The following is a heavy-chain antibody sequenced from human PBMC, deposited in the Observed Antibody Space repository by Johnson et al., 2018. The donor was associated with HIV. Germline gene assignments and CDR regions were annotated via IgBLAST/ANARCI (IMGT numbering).Heavy chain of an antibody. V-gene: IGHV3-30*19. J-gene: IGHJ3*02. D-gene: IGHD1-26*01. CDR2: ISYDGSNK. Sequence: QVQLVESGGGVVQPGRSVRLSCAASGLSFSSYGMAWVRQAPGKGLEWVAVISYDGSNKYYADSVKGRFTISRDNAKSTLYLQMNSLRAEDTAVYFCASSGSESYYWDLGTNALIIWGQGTMVTVSS. CDR1: GLSFSSYG. CDR3: ASSGSESYYWDLGTNALII.